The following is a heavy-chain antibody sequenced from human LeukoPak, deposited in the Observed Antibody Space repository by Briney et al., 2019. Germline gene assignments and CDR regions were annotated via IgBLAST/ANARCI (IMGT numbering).Heavy chain of an antibody. D-gene: IGHD3-22*01. CDR3: ATDGRRHYSDSSGYYRLLW. Sequence: ASVKVSCKVSGYTLTELSMHWVRQAPGKGLEGVGGFDPEDGETIYAQKFQGRVTMTEDTSTDTAYMELSSLRSEDTAVYYCATDGRRHYSDSSGYYRLLWWGQGTLVTVSS. CDR1: GYTLTELS. J-gene: IGHJ4*02. CDR2: FDPEDGET. V-gene: IGHV1-24*01.